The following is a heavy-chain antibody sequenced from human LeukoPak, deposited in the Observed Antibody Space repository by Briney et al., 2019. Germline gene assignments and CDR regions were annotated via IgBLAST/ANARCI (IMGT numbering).Heavy chain of an antibody. CDR3: GKARYNYNF. V-gene: IGHV4-59*01. D-gene: IGHD1-20*01. CDR1: GGSISSDY. CDR2: IYYSGST. Sequence: SETLSLTCTVSGGSISSDYWSWLRQPPGKGLEWIGYIYYSGSTNYNPSLQSRVTISVDTSKNQFSLKLSSVTAADTAIYYCGKARYNYNFWGQGTLVTVSS. J-gene: IGHJ4*02.